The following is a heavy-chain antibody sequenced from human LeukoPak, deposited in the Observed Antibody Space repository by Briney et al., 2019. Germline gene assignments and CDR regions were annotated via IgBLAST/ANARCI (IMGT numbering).Heavy chain of an antibody. Sequence: PGGSLRLSCAVSGFAFSSYGMHWVRQAPGKGLEWVAIIWYDGSDKYYGDSVKGRFTISRDNSKNTLYLQMNSLRAEGTAVYYCTILAVASDFDYWGQGTLVTVSS. CDR3: TILAVASDFDY. D-gene: IGHD6-19*01. J-gene: IGHJ4*02. CDR1: GFAFSSYG. CDR2: IWYDGSDK. V-gene: IGHV3-33*01.